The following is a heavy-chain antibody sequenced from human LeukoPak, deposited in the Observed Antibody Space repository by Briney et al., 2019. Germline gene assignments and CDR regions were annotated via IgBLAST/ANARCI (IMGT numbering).Heavy chain of an antibody. D-gene: IGHD3-10*01. CDR3: ARDRGSGSSHWFDP. V-gene: IGHV4-59*01. CDR1: GGSISSYY. J-gene: IGHJ5*02. Sequence: SETLSLTCTVSGGSISSYYWSWIRQPPGKGLKWIGYIYYSGSTNYNPSLKSRVTISVDTSKNQFSLRLSSVTAADTAVYYCARDRGSGSSHWFDPWGQGTLVTVSS. CDR2: IYYSGST.